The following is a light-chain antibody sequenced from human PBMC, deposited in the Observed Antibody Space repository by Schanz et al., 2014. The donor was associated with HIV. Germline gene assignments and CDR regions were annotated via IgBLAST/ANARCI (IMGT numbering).Light chain of an antibody. CDR3: GSYGGSDNMV. CDR2: EVA. J-gene: IGLJ3*02. Sequence: QSALTQPPSASGSPGQSVTISCTGTSSDVGGYNYVSWYQQHPGNAPKLLIFEVAKRPSGVPGRFSGSKSGNTASLTVSGLQADDEADYYCGSYGGSDNMVFGGGTKLTVL. V-gene: IGLV2-8*01. CDR1: SSDVGGYNY.